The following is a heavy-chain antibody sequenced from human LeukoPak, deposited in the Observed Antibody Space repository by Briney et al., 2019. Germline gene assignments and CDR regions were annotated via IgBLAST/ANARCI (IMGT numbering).Heavy chain of an antibody. Sequence: GGFLRLSCAASGFTFSTYAIHWVRQAPGKGLEWVAVISYDGTNKYYSDSVRGRFAISRDNPKNTLYLQMNNLRPGDTAVYYCATVGGSADYWGQGTLVSVSS. CDR1: GFTFSTYA. V-gene: IGHV3-30*03. CDR3: ATVGGSADY. CDR2: ISYDGTNK. J-gene: IGHJ4*02. D-gene: IGHD2-15*01.